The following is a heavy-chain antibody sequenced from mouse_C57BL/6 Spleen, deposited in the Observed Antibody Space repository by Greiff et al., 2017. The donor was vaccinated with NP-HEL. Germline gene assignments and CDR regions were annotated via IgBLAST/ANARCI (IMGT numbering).Heavy chain of an antibody. CDR1: GYTFTSYW. J-gene: IGHJ3*01. V-gene: IGHV1-53*01. CDR2: INPSNGGT. CDR3: AGGDL. Sequence: QVQLQQSGTELVKPGASVKLSCKASGYTFTSYWMHWVKQRPGLGLEWIGNINPSNGGTNYNEKFKGKATLTVDKSTSTAYMQLSSLTSEDSAVYYCAGGDLWGQGTLVTVSA.